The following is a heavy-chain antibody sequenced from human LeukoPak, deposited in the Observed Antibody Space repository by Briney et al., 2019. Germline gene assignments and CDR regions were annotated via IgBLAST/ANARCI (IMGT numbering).Heavy chain of an antibody. J-gene: IGHJ3*02. CDR2: IWHDGTNE. CDR3: VRDLDQNDFWSGYWPDAFAS. Sequence: GRSLRLSCVASGFSFSTYGMHWVRQAPGKGPEWVGVIWHDGTNEYYLNSVRGRFIISRDNSRNTVYLQMNSLRAEDTAVYYCVRDLDQNDFWSGYWPDAFASWGQGTKVFVSS. V-gene: IGHV3-33*01. D-gene: IGHD3-3*01. CDR1: GFSFSTYG.